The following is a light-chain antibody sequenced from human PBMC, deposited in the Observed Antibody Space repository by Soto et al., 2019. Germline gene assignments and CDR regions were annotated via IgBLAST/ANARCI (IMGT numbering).Light chain of an antibody. V-gene: IGLV1-40*01. CDR2: GNG. J-gene: IGLJ1*01. Sequence: QSVLTQPPSVSGAPGQRVTISCSGTSSSIGAGYEVHWYHQLPGTAPKLVVSGNGNRPSGVPDRLSASKSGTSASLAITGLQAEDEADYYCQSYDSSLSGYVFGTGTKVTVL. CDR3: QSYDSSLSGYV. CDR1: SSSIGAGYE.